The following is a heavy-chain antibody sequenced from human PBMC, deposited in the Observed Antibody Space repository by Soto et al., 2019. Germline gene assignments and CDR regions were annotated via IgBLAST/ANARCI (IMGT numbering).Heavy chain of an antibody. CDR3: AEDGGVVVSGYAFPFDP. CDR2: ISYDGSNK. J-gene: IGHJ5*02. V-gene: IGHV3-30*18. D-gene: IGHD5-12*01. Sequence: GGSLRLSCAASGFTFSSYGMHWVRQAPGKGLEWVAVISYDGSNKYYADSVKGRFTISRDNSKNTLYLQMNSLRAEDTAVYYCAEDGGVVVSGYAFPFDPWGQGTLVTVSS. CDR1: GFTFSSYG.